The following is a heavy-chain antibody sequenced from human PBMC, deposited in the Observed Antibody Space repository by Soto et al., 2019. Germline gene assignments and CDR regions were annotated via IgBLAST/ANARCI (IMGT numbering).Heavy chain of an antibody. CDR3: ASSLLTPFDY. V-gene: IGHV3-74*01. J-gene: IGHJ4*02. D-gene: IGHD7-27*01. CDR1: GFTFSSYW. Sequence: EVQLVESGGGVVQPGGSLRLACAASGFTFSSYWMHWVRQAPGKGLVWVSRINSDGSSTSFADSVKGRFTISSDNAKNTLYLQLNSLRAEDTAVYYCASSLLTPFDYWGQGALVTVSS. CDR2: INSDGSST.